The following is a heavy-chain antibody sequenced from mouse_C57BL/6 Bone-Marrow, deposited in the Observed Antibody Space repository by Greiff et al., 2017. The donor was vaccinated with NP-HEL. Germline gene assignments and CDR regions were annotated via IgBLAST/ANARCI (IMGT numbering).Heavy chain of an antibody. J-gene: IGHJ2*01. D-gene: IGHD3-2*02. CDR1: GYTFTDYY. Sequence: EVQLHQSGPELVKPGASVKISCKASGYTFTDYYMNWVKQSHGKSLEWIGDINPNNGGTSYNQKFKGKATLTVDKSSSTAYMELRSLTSEDSAVYYYARGGGRLLKDYWGQGTTLTVSS. CDR2: INPNNGGT. V-gene: IGHV1-26*01. CDR3: ARGGGRLLKDY.